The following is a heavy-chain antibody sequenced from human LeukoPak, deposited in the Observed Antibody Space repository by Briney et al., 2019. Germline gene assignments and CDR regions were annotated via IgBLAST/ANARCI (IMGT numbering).Heavy chain of an antibody. D-gene: IGHD2-21*02. Sequence: VASVKVSCKASGYTFTGYYVHWVRQAPGQGLEWMGRINPNSGDTNYAQKFQGRVTMTRDTSISTAYMELSRLRSDDTAVYYCARDYCGGDCSPDYWGQGTLVTVSS. CDR3: ARDYCGGDCSPDY. V-gene: IGHV1-2*06. CDR2: INPNSGDT. CDR1: GYTFTGYY. J-gene: IGHJ4*02.